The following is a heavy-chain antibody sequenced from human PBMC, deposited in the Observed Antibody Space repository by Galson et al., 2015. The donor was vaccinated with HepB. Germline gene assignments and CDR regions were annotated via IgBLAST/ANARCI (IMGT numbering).Heavy chain of an antibody. V-gene: IGHV5-51*01. D-gene: IGHD6-19*01. Sequence: QSGAEVKKPGESLKISCKTSGYSFSKYWIVWVRQMAGKGLESMGIIYPGDLNIKYSPTFEGRVIISVDKSTDTAYVEWTSLKTSDSAMYYCARQGGSSGKLDVWGQGTLGTVS. CDR1: GYSFSKYW. CDR3: ARQGGSSGKLDV. CDR2: IYPGDLNI. J-gene: IGHJ1*01.